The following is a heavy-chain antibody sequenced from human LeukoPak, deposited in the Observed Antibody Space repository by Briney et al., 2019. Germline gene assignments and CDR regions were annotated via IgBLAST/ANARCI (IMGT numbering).Heavy chain of an antibody. CDR3: ANRYSGSGSYKVPFDY. V-gene: IGHV3-23*01. J-gene: IGHJ4*02. Sequence: PGGSLRLSCAASGFTFSSYAMNWVRQAPGKGLEWVSGTGSTGVSTFYADSVKGRFTVSRDNSKNTLSLQMNSLRAEDTAVYYCANRYSGSGSYKVPFDYWGQGTLVTVSS. D-gene: IGHD3-10*01. CDR1: GFTFSSYA. CDR2: TGSTGVST.